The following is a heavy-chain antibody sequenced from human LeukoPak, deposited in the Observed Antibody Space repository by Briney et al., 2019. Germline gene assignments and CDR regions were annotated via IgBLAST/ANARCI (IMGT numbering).Heavy chain of an antibody. CDR1: GFTFISSA. D-gene: IGHD4-17*01. Sequence: SVKVSCKASGFTFISSAMQWVRQARGQRLEWIGWIVVGSGNTNYAQKLQERVTITRDMSTSTAYMELSSLRSEDTAVYYCAAGDRGYGDYYYYYYGMDVWGQGTTVTVSS. V-gene: IGHV1-58*02. CDR2: IVVGSGNT. CDR3: AAGDRGYGDYYYYYYGMDV. J-gene: IGHJ6*02.